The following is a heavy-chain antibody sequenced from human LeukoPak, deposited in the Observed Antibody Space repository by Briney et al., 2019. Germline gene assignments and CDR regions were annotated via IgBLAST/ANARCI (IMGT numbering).Heavy chain of an antibody. D-gene: IGHD3-3*01. CDR3: ARDLPGLRLLFDP. CDR1: GGSISSGGYY. CDR2: IYYSGST. V-gene: IGHV4-31*03. J-gene: IGHJ5*02. Sequence: SETLSLTCTVSGGSISSGGYYWSWIRQHPGKGLEWIGYIYYSGSTYYNPSLKSRVTISVDTSKNQFSLKLSSVTAADTAVYYCARDLPGLRLLFDPWGQGSLVTVSS.